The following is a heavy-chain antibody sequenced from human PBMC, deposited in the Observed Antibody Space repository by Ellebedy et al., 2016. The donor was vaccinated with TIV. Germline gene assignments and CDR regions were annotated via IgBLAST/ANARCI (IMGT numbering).Heavy chain of an antibody. D-gene: IGHD1-14*01. CDR1: GFHFGSYA. CDR2: ISWNSADI. V-gene: IGHV3-9*01. J-gene: IGHJ3*02. Sequence: SLKISCAASGFHFGSYAMNWVRQAPGKGLEWVSGISWNSADIRYADSVKGRFSISRDNAKKSVYLQMNTLRPDDTAFYFCAKGFVQPLTGAFDIWGQGAMVTVSS. CDR3: AKGFVQPLTGAFDI.